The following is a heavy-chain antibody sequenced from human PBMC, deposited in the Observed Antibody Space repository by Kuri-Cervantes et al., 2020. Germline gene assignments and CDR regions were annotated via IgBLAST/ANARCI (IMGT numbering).Heavy chain of an antibody. CDR1: GFTFDDYA. CDR2: ISSSSYI. D-gene: IGHD5-24*01. CDR3: ARGGLGRDGYNFLY. Sequence: GGSLRLSCAASGFTFDDYAMHWVRQAPGKGLEWVSSISSSSYIYYADSVKGRFTISRDNAKNSLYLQMNSLRAEDTAVYYCARGGLGRDGYNFLYWGQGTLVTVSS. J-gene: IGHJ4*02. V-gene: IGHV3-69-1*01.